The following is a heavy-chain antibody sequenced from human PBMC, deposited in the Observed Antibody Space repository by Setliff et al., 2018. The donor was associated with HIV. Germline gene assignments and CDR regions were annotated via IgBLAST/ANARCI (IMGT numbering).Heavy chain of an antibody. CDR2: IYHSGST. V-gene: IGHV4-30-4*08. Sequence: PSETLSLTCSVSGGSISSGDYYWGWIRQPPGKGLEWIGYIYHSGSTYYNPSLKSPVTISVDTSKNQFSLKLSFVTAADTAVYHCARSLRYFDWSLRRPSHDAFDFWGQGTMVTVSS. J-gene: IGHJ3*01. D-gene: IGHD3-9*01. CDR3: ARSLRYFDWSLRRPSHDAFDF. CDR1: GGSISSGDYY.